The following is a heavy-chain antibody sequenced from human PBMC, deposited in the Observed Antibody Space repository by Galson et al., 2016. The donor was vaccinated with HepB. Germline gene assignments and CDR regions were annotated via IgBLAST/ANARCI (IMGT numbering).Heavy chain of an antibody. J-gene: IGHJ6*02. V-gene: IGHV3-53*01. CDR1: GFTVSTNY. Sequence: SLRLSCAASGFTVSTNYMTWVRQAPGKGLEWLSVIYPIGETHYADSVKGRFTISRDISKNMVYLQMNGLRVEDTAKYYCAKLRDGYDWGAFDIWGLGTTVSVSS. CDR2: IYPIGET. CDR3: AKLRDGYDWGAFDI. D-gene: IGHD3-16*01.